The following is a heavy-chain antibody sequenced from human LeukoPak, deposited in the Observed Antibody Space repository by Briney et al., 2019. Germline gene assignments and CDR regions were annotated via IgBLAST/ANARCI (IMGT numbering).Heavy chain of an antibody. CDR3: ARHHTSLLWFGDFTYYYSYMDV. D-gene: IGHD3-10*01. CDR2: ISYDGSNK. V-gene: IGHV3-30*14. J-gene: IGHJ6*03. CDR1: GFTFSSYA. Sequence: GGSLRLSCAASGFTFSSYAMHWVRQAPGKGLEWVAVISYDGSNKYYADSVKGRFTISRDNAKNTLYLQMNSLRAEDTAVYYCARHHTSLLWFGDFTYYYSYMDVWGQGTTVTISS.